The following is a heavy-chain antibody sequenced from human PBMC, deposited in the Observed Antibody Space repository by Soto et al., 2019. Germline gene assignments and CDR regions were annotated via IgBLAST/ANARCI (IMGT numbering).Heavy chain of an antibody. CDR2: ITYDGSNQ. J-gene: IGHJ3*02. CDR1: GFSFSRFA. CDR3: ARLFGGYSGSHADEFDI. V-gene: IGHV3-30-3*01. Sequence: QVQLVESGGDVVQPGRSLRLSCAGSGFSFSRFAIHWVRQAPGKGLEWVAVITYDGSNQYYADSVKGRFTVSRDNSRSTMYIQMNNLRSEDTAIYYCARLFGGYSGSHADEFDIWGQGTMVPVSS. D-gene: IGHD1-26*01.